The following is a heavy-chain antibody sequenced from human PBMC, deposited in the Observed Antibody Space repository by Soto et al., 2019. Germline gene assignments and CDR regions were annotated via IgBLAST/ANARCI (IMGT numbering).Heavy chain of an antibody. V-gene: IGHV4-31*03. Sequence: QVQLQESGPRLVEASQTLSLTCTVSNASSTSSGYYWSWVRQPPGKRLEWIGYIYHSGSTFYSPSLQSSLTMSVDTSKNQFSLTLRSVTAADTAVYHCARMSGTYYVPDYWGQGTLVTVSS. J-gene: IGHJ4*02. CDR1: NASSTSSGYY. CDR3: ARMSGTYYVPDY. D-gene: IGHD1-26*01. CDR2: IYHSGST.